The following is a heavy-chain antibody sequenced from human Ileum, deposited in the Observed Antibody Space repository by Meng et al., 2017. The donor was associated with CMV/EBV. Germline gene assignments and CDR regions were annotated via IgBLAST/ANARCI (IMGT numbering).Heavy chain of an antibody. CDR1: GFGFSGYW. V-gene: IGHV3-74*01. J-gene: IGHJ5*02. Sequence: GGSLRLSCAASGFGFSGYWMHWARQAPGKGLEWVSRINHDGSYTIYADSVKGRFIISRDNAKNTLYLQMNSLRAEDTAVYYCVRENGRDASRGNRFDPWGQGTLVTVSS. CDR2: INHDGSYT. D-gene: IGHD3-10*01. CDR3: VRENGRDASRGNRFDP.